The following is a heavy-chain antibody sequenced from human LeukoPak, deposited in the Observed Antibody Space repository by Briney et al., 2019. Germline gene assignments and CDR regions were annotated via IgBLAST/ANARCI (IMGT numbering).Heavy chain of an antibody. J-gene: IGHJ4*02. CDR1: GFTFSSYI. Sequence: GGSLRLSCAASGFTFSSYIMNWVRQAPGKGLEWVSSISSSSSYIYYADSVKDRFTISRDNDKNSLYLKMNRLRGEDTAVYYCARGVWLLHRGQGTLVTVSS. V-gene: IGHV3-21*01. CDR3: ARGVWLLH. D-gene: IGHD3-22*01. CDR2: ISSSSSYI.